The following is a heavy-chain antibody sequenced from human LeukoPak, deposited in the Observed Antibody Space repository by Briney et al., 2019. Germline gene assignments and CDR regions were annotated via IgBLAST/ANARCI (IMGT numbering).Heavy chain of an antibody. CDR2: ISSSSSTI. Sequence: GGSLRLSCAASGFTFSSYSMNWVRQAPGKGLEWVSYISSSSSTIYYADSVKGRFTISRENAKNSLYLQMNSLRDEDTAVYYCARGHPVRTLHPRVIDYWGQGTLVTVSS. CDR3: ARGHPVRTLHPRVIDY. V-gene: IGHV3-48*02. D-gene: IGHD1-7*01. J-gene: IGHJ4*02. CDR1: GFTFSSYS.